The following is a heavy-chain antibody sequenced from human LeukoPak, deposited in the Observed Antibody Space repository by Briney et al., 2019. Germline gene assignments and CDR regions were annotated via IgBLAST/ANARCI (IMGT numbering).Heavy chain of an antibody. CDR3: AKDVDWNDAEYFQH. V-gene: IGHV3-23*01. Sequence: SGGSLRLSCAASGFTFSNYAMTWVRQAPGKGLEWVSAISGSGGSTHYADSVKGRFTISRDNSKNTLYLQMNSLRAEDTAVYYCAKDVDWNDAEYFQHWGQGTLVTVSS. CDR2: ISGSGGST. J-gene: IGHJ1*01. CDR1: GFTFSNYA. D-gene: IGHD1-1*01.